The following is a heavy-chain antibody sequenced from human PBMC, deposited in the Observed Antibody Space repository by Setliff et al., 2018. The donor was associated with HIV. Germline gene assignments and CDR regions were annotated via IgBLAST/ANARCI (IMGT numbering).Heavy chain of an antibody. Sequence: SVKVSCKASGGTFSSYAISWVRQAPGQGLEWMGGIIPILGIANYAQKFQGRVTITADESTSTAYMELSSLRSEDTAVYYCARGAVDTAMVTFFDYWGQGTLVTVSS. V-gene: IGHV1-69*10. D-gene: IGHD5-18*01. J-gene: IGHJ4*02. CDR1: GGTFSSYA. CDR3: ARGAVDTAMVTFFDY. CDR2: IIPILGIA.